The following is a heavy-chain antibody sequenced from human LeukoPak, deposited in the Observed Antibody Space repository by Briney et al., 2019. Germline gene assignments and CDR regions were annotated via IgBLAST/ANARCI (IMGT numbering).Heavy chain of an antibody. D-gene: IGHD2-21*01. CDR3: VRGDWYFES. CDR1: GFNFSASR. J-gene: IGHJ4*02. CDR2: VNRDGTEK. Sequence: PGGSLRLSCVTSGFNFSASRMTWVRQAPGKGLQWVANVNRDGTEKHFLDSVEGRFTISRDNAKKSLYLQMSSLRPQDTAVYFCVRGDWYFESWGQGTLVTVSS. V-gene: IGHV3-7*04.